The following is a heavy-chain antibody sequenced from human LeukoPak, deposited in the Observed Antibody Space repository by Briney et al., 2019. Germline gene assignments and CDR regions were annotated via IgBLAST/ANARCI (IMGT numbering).Heavy chain of an antibody. J-gene: IGHJ4*02. CDR1: GYTFTGYY. CDR3: ARVPQGSSWPYYFDY. Sequence: ASVKVSCKASGYTFTGYYMHWVRQAPGQGLEWMGWINPNSGGTNYAQKFQGWVTMTRDTSISTAYMELSRLRSDDTAVYYCARVPQGSSWPYYFDYWGQGTLVTVSS. D-gene: IGHD6-13*01. CDR2: INPNSGGT. V-gene: IGHV1-2*04.